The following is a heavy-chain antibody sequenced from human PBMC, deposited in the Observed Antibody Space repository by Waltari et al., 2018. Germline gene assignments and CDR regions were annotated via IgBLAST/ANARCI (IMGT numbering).Heavy chain of an antibody. D-gene: IGHD3-3*01. V-gene: IGHV3-53*01. J-gene: IGHJ4*02. Sequence: EVQLVESGGGLIQPGGSLRLSCAASGFTVSSHYMSWVRQAPGKGLEWVSVIYSGGSTYYADSVKGRFTISRDNSKNTLYLQMNSLRAEDTAVYYCARSSWGTIFGVVTPYYFDYWGQGTLVTVSS. CDR1: GFTVSSHY. CDR2: IYSGGST. CDR3: ARSSWGTIFGVVTPYYFDY.